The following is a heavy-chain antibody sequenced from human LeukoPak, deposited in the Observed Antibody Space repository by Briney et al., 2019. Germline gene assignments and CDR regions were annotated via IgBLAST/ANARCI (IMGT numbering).Heavy chain of an antibody. CDR2: VWFDGSNK. V-gene: IGHV3-33*01. D-gene: IGHD3-10*01. Sequence: AGGSLRLSCVASGFIFSSHGMHWVRQAPGKGLEWVALVWFDGSNKYYADSVKGRFTISRDNSKNTLYLQMNSLRAEDTAVYYCARGLGSTLFDYWGQGTLVTVSS. CDR1: GFIFSSHG. CDR3: ARGLGSTLFDY. J-gene: IGHJ4*02.